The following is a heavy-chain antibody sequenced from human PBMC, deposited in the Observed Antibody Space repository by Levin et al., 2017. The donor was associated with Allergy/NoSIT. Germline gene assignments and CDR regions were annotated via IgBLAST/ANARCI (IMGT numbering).Heavy chain of an antibody. D-gene: IGHD1-26*01. J-gene: IGHJ4*02. CDR1: GFTFSSYL. CDR3: ATAGESGSYFDY. Sequence: SCAASGFTFSSYLMHWVRQAPGKGLEWVTVISSDGSNKHYADSVKGRFTISRDNSKNTLYLQMNSLRAEDTAVYYCATAGESGSYFDYWGQGTLVTVSS. V-gene: IGHV3-30*04. CDR2: ISSDGSNK.